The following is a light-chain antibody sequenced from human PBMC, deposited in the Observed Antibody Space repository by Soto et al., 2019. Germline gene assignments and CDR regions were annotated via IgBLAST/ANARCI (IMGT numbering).Light chain of an antibody. CDR2: SAS. V-gene: IGKV3-15*01. Sequence: EIVMTQSPATLSVSPGGRATLSCRASQSISDTLAWYQQKPGQAPRLLIYSASRGATGFPARFSGSGSGTDFTLTISSLQSEDFAVYYCQQYNNWSFGQGTRLEI. CDR3: QQYNNWS. J-gene: IGKJ5*01. CDR1: QSISDT.